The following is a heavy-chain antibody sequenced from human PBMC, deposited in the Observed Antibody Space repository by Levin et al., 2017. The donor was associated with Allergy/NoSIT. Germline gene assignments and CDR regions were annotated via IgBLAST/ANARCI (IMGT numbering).Heavy chain of an antibody. J-gene: IGHJ4*02. CDR2: ISWNSGSI. CDR1: GFTFDDYA. Sequence: GGSLRLSCAASGFTFDDYAMHWVRQAPGKGLEWVSGISWNSGSIGYADSVKGRFTISRDNAKNSLYLQMNSLRAEDTALYYCANLLAGGWGQGTLVTVSS. D-gene: IGHD1-1*01. CDR3: ANLLAGG. V-gene: IGHV3-9*01.